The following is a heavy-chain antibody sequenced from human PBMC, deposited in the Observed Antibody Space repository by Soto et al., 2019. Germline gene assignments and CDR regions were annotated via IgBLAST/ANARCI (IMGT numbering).Heavy chain of an antibody. V-gene: IGHV4-30-2*01. CDR2: IYHSGST. J-gene: IGHJ6*01. D-gene: IGHD2-15*01. CDR1: VVSISSGGYS. CDR3: AREAGLHYYGMEV. Sequence: SETLSLTCAFSVVSISSGGYSCSWIRQPPGKGLEWIGYIYHSGSTYYNPSLKSRVTISVDRSKNQFSLKLSSVTAADTAVYYCAREAGLHYYGMEVWGQGTTVNVSS.